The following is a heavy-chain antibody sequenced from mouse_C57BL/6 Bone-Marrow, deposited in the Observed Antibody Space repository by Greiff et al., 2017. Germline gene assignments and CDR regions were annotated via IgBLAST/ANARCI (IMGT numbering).Heavy chain of an antibody. V-gene: IGHV1-22*01. CDR3: ALLLRDFDY. D-gene: IGHD1-1*01. CDR1: GYTFTDYN. Sequence: VQLQRSGPELVKPGASVKMSCKASGYTFTDYNMHWVKQSHGKSLEWIGYINPNNGGTSYNQKFKGKATLTVNKSSSTAYMELRSLTSEDSAVYYCALLLRDFDYWGQGTTLTVSS. CDR2: INPNNGGT. J-gene: IGHJ2*01.